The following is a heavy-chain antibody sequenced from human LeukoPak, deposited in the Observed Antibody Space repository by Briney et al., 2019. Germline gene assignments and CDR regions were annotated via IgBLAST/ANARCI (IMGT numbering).Heavy chain of an antibody. D-gene: IGHD6-19*01. J-gene: IGHJ4*02. V-gene: IGHV3-48*01. Sequence: GGLRLASAASGLAFTTYVMNWVRPAPGKGREWIGYIATIGTTMYYADSVKGRFTISRDNAKNSLYLQMNSLRAEDTAVYYCARGPLAYSSGWEFDYWGQGTLVTVSS. CDR1: GLAFTTYV. CDR3: ARGPLAYSSGWEFDY. CDR2: IATIGTTM.